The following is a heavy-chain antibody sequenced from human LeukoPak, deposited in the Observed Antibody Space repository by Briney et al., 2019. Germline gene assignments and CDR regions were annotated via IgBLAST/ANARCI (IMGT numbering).Heavy chain of an antibody. CDR3: AASSYGDYWLYYFAY. V-gene: IGHV1-2*06. J-gene: IGHJ4*02. CDR2: INPNSGGT. D-gene: IGHD4-17*01. CDR1: GYTFTGYY. Sequence: ASVKVSCKASGYTFTGYYIRWVRQAPGQGLEWMGRINPNSGGTNYAQKFQGRVTMNRDAPNSTAYMELSRLGSEGTAVYYAAASSYGDYWLYYFAYWGQGTLVTVSS.